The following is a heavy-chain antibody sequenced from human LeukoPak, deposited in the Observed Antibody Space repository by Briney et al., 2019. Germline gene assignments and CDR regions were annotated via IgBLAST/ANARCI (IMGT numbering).Heavy chain of an antibody. CDR2: IYYSGST. J-gene: IGHJ6*02. V-gene: IGHV4-59*01. D-gene: IGHD3-3*01. CDR3: ARASYDFWSGYYTFGSDYYGMDV. Sequence: PSETLSLTCTVPSGSITNYYWSWIRQPPGKGLEWIGYIYYSGSTNYNPSLKSRVTISVDTSKNQFSLKLSSVTAADTAVYYCARASYDFWSGYYTFGSDYYGMDVWGQGTTVTVS. CDR1: SGSITNYY.